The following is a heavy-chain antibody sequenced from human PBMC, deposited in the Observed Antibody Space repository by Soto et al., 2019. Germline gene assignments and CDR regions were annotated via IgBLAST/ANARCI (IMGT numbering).Heavy chain of an antibody. CDR3: ARDFYRSAIAP. V-gene: IGHV4-31*11. CDR2: IAYSGDT. Sequence: PSATLSLTCAVSGGSIISADSYWFWIRKHPGKGLEWIGYIAYSGDTYYNPSLRSRVTISADTSENKFSLTLKLVAAADTAVYFCARDFYRSAIAPWGQGTSVTVSS. J-gene: IGHJ6*02. D-gene: IGHD2-2*01. CDR1: GGSIISADSY.